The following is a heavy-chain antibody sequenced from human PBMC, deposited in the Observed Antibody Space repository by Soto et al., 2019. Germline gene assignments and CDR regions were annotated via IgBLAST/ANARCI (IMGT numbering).Heavy chain of an antibody. V-gene: IGHV3-23*01. CDR3: ARRGSGSYYDY. J-gene: IGHJ4*02. CDR2: ISGSGDST. D-gene: IGHD1-26*01. Sequence: EVQLLESGGGLVQPGGSLRLSCAASGFTFSSYAMRWVRQAPGKGLEWVSAISGSGDSTYYADSVKGRFTIPRDNSKTTLYLQMSSLRAGDTAVYYCARRGSGSYYDYWGQGTLVTVSS. CDR1: GFTFSSYA.